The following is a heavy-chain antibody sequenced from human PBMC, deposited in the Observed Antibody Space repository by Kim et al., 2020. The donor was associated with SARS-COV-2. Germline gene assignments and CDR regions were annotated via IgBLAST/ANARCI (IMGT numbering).Heavy chain of an antibody. J-gene: IGHJ4*02. Sequence: ASVKVSCKASGYIFDDYGVSWVRQAPGQGLEWMGWISTYNGNTNYAQNLQGRVTMTSDTSTSTAYMEVRGLRSDDTAGYYCARVPYGDYRGYFDYWGQGT. D-gene: IGHD4-17*01. CDR2: ISTYNGNT. CDR1: GYIFDDYG. CDR3: ARVPYGDYRGYFDY. V-gene: IGHV1-18*01.